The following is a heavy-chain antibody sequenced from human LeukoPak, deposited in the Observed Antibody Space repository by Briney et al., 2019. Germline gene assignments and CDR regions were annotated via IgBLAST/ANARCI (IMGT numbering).Heavy chain of an antibody. V-gene: IGHV4-61*02. Sequence: SETLSLTCTVSGDSISSGSYYWSWIRQPAGKGLEWIGRIYTSGSTNYNPSLKGRVTISVDTSKNQFSLKVSSVTAADTAVYYCARDDILTGYFYDYWGQGTLVTVSS. CDR1: GDSISSGSYY. CDR3: ARDDILTGYFYDY. J-gene: IGHJ4*02. CDR2: IYTSGST. D-gene: IGHD3-9*01.